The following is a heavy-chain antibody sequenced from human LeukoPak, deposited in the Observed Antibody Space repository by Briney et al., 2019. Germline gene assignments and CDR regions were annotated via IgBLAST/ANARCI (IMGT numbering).Heavy chain of an antibody. J-gene: IGHJ6*04. CDR2: ISGSGDNT. D-gene: IGHD3-10*02. CDR1: GFTFSIHA. V-gene: IGHV3-23*01. Sequence: GRSLRLSWAASGFTFSIHAMSWVRQPAGKGLEWVSSISGSGDNTYYADSVKGRFTISSDNSNNMLFLQMNSLRAEDTAVYYCAELGIAMIGGVWGKGTTVTISS. CDR3: AELGIAMIGGV.